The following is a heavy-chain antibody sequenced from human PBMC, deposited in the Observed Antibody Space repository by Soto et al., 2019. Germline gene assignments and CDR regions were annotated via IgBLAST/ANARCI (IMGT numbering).Heavy chain of an antibody. CDR1: GYSFTSYW. V-gene: IGHV5-51*07. CDR3: ARSRSYDILTGFRPYYYDY. D-gene: IGHD3-9*01. CDR2: IYPGDSDT. J-gene: IGHJ4*02. Sequence: GESLKISCKGSGYSFTSYWIGWVHQMPGKGLEWMGIIYPGDSDTRYSPSFQGQVTISADKSISTAYLQWSSLKASDTAMYYCARSRSYDILTGFRPYYYDYWGQGTLVTVSS.